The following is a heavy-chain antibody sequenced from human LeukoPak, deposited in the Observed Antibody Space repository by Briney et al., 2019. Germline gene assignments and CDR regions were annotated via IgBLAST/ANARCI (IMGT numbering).Heavy chain of an antibody. CDR2: ISSSGSTI. CDR1: GFTFSSYD. Sequence: GGSLRLSCAASGFTFSSYDMNWVRQAPGKGLEWVSYISSSGSTIYYADSLKGRFTISRDNAKNSLYLQMNSLRAEDTAVYYCASQYSSGWPPDYWGQGTLVTVSS. D-gene: IGHD6-19*01. V-gene: IGHV3-48*03. J-gene: IGHJ4*02. CDR3: ASQYSSGWPPDY.